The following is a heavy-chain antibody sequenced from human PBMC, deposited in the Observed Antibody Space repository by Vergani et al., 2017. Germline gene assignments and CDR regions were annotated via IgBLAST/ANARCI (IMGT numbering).Heavy chain of an antibody. J-gene: IGHJ6*03. CDR2: IWDDGSKK. CDR1: GFIFKNHG. CDR3: ARVRGGQPGGMIVVVDLYYYYYMDV. Sequence: QVQLVESGGGVVQPGTSLRLSCAASGFIFKNHGRQWVRQAPGKGLEGVALIWDDGSKKNYGDSMKGRFTISRDNAKNSLYLQMNSLRAEDTAVYYCARVRGGQPGGMIVVVDLYYYYYMDVWGKGTTVTVSS. V-gene: IGHV3-33*01. D-gene: IGHD3-22*01.